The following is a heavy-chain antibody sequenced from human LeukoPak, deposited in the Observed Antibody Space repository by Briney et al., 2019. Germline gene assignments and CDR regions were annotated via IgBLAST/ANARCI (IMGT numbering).Heavy chain of an antibody. CDR1: GGSISSYY. D-gene: IGHD3-3*01. Sequence: SETLSLTCTVSGGSISSYYWSWIRQPPGKGLEWIGYIYYSGSTNYNPSLKSRVTISVDTSKNQFSLKLSSVTAADTAVYYCARLGTGDFWSGYYPFLTGYGMDVWGQGTTVTVSS. CDR3: ARLGTGDFWSGYYPFLTGYGMDV. CDR2: IYYSGST. V-gene: IGHV4-59*08. J-gene: IGHJ6*02.